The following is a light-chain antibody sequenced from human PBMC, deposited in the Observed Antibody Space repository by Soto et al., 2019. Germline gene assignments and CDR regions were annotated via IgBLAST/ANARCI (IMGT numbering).Light chain of an antibody. CDR2: GVS. J-gene: IGKJ1*01. V-gene: IGKV3-15*01. CDR3: QHYYYWPPWT. Sequence: MTQSPATLSVSPGERVTLFCRASQSVSRNLAWHQQKPGQAPRLLIYGVSTRATGVPARFSGSGSGTEFTLTISSLQPEDFAVYYCQHYYYWPPWTFGQGTKVDIK. CDR1: QSVSRN.